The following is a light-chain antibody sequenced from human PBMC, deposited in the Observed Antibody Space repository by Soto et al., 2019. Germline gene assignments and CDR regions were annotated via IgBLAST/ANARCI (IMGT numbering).Light chain of an antibody. CDR1: QSISTW. J-gene: IGKJ1*01. CDR3: QQYNSYSWT. CDR2: DAS. V-gene: IGKV1-5*01. Sequence: DIPMTQSPSTLSASVGDRVTITCRASQSISTWLAWYQQKPGKAPKLLIYDASSLKSGVPSRFSGSGSGTEFTLTISSLQPDDFATYYCQQYNSYSWTFGHGTKVEIK.